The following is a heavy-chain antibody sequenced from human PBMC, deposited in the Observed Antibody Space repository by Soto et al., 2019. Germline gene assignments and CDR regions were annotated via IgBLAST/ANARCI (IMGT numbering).Heavy chain of an antibody. V-gene: IGHV4-31*01. CDR1: AGSISTINYY. D-gene: IGHD2-8*01. CDR2: ISYSAST. J-gene: IGHJ3*01. Sequence: QVQLQESGPGLVRPSQTLSLTCTVSAGSISTINYYWSWIRQHPEKGLEWIGYISYSASTFYHSSLKSPVTISLDTSKKQFSLTLTSVTAADTAVYYCARSAQWDGFDPWGQGTMVTVSS. CDR3: ARSAQWDGFDP.